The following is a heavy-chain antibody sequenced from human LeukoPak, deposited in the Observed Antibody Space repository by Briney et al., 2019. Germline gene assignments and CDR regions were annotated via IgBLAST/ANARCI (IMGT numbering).Heavy chain of an antibody. CDR3: AGTRWLQSAIDY. CDR1: GFTFDDYG. J-gene: IGHJ4*02. CDR2: INWNGGST. D-gene: IGHD5-24*01. Sequence: PGGSLRLSCAASGFTFDDYGMSWVRQAPGKGLEWVSGINWNGGSTGYADSVKGRFTISRDNAKNSLYVQMNSLRAEDTAVYYCAGTRWLQSAIDYWGQGTLVTVSS. V-gene: IGHV3-20*04.